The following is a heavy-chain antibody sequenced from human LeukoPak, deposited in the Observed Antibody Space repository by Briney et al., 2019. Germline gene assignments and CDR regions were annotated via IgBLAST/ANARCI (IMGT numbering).Heavy chain of an antibody. CDR1: GFTVSSNY. J-gene: IGHJ3*02. CDR3: AKDIIPHPPDASDI. D-gene: IGHD2-21*01. Sequence: GGSLRLSCTASGFTVSSNYMSWVRQAPGKGLEWVSIIYGGGSTFYSDSLMGGFTSTRDNSKNTPYLQMNRLKAEDTAVYYCAKDIIPHPPDASDIWGQKRMVTVSS. CDR2: IYGGGST. V-gene: IGHV3-53*01.